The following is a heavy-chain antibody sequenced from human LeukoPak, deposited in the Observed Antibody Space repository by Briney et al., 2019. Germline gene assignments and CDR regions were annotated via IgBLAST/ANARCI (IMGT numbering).Heavy chain of an antibody. CDR3: ARGNYDFWSGHRY. J-gene: IGHJ4*02. CDR1: GGTFSSYT. Sequence: GASVKVSCKASGGTFSSYTISWVRQAPGQGLEWMGRIIPILGIANYAQKFQGRVTITADKSTSTAYMELSSLRSEDTAVYCCARGNYDFWSGHRYWGQGTLVTVSS. D-gene: IGHD3-3*01. CDR2: IIPILGIA. V-gene: IGHV1-69*02.